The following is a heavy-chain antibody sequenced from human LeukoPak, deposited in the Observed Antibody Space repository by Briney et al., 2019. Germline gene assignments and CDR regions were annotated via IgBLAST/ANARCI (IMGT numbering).Heavy chain of an antibody. CDR3: AREVGIRGHFDY. V-gene: IGHV1-46*01. CDR2: INPSGGNT. D-gene: IGHD1-26*01. CDR1: GYIFTIFY. J-gene: IGHJ4*02. Sequence: GASVKVSFKASGYIFTIFYMHWVRQAPGQGLEWMGIINPSGGNTGYAQKFQGRVTMTRDTSTSTVSMELSRLRSEDTAVYYCAREVGIRGHFDYWGRGTPVTVSS.